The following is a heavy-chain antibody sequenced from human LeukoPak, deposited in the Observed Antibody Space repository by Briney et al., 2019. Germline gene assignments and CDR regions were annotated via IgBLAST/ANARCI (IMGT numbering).Heavy chain of an antibody. CDR2: IYYRGNT. Sequence: PSETLSLTCTVSGGSISSSTYYLGWVRQPSGTGLEWIWSIYYRGNTYYNPSLKSRVTISVDMSENQFSLKRSSVTAADTAVYYCARSSVQFTFDFWGQGTLVTVSS. J-gene: IGHJ4*02. V-gene: IGHV4-39*01. CDR3: ARSSVQFTFDF. CDR1: GGSISSSTYY. D-gene: IGHD4-11*01.